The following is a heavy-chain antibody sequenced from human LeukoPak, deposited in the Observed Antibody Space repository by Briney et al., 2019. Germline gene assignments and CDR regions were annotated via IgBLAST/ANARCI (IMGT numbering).Heavy chain of an antibody. D-gene: IGHD2-15*01. Sequence: PSETLSLTCNVSGGSISSSTYYWDWIRQPPGRGLELIGGIYYGGRTYYNPSLKSRVTISVDMSKNQFSLKLSSVTAADTAVYYCASGAYCSGGSCYPTNWGQGTLVTVSS. V-gene: IGHV4-39*01. CDR1: GGSISSSTYY. CDR2: IYYGGRT. J-gene: IGHJ4*02. CDR3: ASGAYCSGGSCYPTN.